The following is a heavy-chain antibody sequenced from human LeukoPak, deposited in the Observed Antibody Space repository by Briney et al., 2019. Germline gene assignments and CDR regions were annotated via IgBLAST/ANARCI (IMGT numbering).Heavy chain of an antibody. J-gene: IGHJ4*02. CDR3: AGDYGSNNS. V-gene: IGHV4-59*01. CDR2: IHYSGST. Sequence: SETLSLTCTVPGGSISSYYWSWTRQPPGKGLEWIGYIHYSGSTNYNPSLKSRVTMSLDTSKNQFSLKLSSVTAADTAIYFCAGDYGSNNSWGQGTLVTVSS. CDR1: GGSISSYY. D-gene: IGHD4-23*01.